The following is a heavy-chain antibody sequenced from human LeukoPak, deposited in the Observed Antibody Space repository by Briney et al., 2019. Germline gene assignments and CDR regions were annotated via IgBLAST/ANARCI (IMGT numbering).Heavy chain of an antibody. J-gene: IGHJ6*03. D-gene: IGHD3-22*01. CDR1: GGSISSDTYY. Sequence: SETLSLTCTVSGGSISSDTYYWGWIRQPPGKGLEWIGYIYYSGSTNYNPSLKSRVTISVDTSKNQFSLKLSSVTAADTAVYYCARAYPRRVIHYYYYYMDVWGKGTMVTVSS. CDR3: ARAYPRRVIHYYYYYMDV. CDR2: IYYSGST. V-gene: IGHV4-61*01.